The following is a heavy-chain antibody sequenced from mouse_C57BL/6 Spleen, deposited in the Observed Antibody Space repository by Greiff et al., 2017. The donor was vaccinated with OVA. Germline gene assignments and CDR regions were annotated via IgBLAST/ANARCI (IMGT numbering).Heavy chain of an antibody. J-gene: IGHJ2*01. V-gene: IGHV1-64*01. CDR2: IHPNSGST. CDR3: ASLYDGYLFDY. Sequence: VQLQQSGAELVKPGASVKLSCKASGYTFTSYWMHWVKQRPGQGLEWIGMIHPNSGSTNYNEKFKSKATLTVDKSSSTAYMQLSSLTSEDSAVYYCASLYDGYLFDYWGQGTTLTVSS. CDR1: GYTFTSYW. D-gene: IGHD2-3*01.